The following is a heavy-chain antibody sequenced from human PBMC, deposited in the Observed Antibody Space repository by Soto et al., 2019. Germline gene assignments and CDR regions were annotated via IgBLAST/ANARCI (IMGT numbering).Heavy chain of an antibody. CDR2: TYYRSKWYN. CDR3: ASYYYDSSGDNWFDP. D-gene: IGHD3-22*01. Sequence: PSQTLSLTCAISGDSVSSNSAAWNWIRQSPSRGLEWLGRTYYRSKWYNDYAVSVKSRITINPDTSKNQFSLQLNSVTPEDTAVHYCASYYYDSSGDNWFDPWGQGTLVTVSS. CDR1: GDSVSSNSAA. V-gene: IGHV6-1*01. J-gene: IGHJ5*02.